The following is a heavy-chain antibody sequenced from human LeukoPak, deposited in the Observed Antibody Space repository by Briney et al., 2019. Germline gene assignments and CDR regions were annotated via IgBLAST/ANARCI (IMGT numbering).Heavy chain of an antibody. V-gene: IGHV3-30*03. CDR2: ISYDGSNK. J-gene: IGHJ4*02. CDR3: ASGSGGQQLVPHPPDY. Sequence: GRSLILSCAASGFTFSSYGMHWVRQAPGKGLEWVAVISYDGSNKYYADSVKGRFTISRDNSKNTLYLQMNSLRAEDTAVYYCASGSGGQQLVPHPPDYWGQGTLVTVSS. D-gene: IGHD6-13*01. CDR1: GFTFSSYG.